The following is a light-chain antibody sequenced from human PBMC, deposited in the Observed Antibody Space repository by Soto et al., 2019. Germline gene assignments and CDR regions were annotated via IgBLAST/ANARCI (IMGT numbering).Light chain of an antibody. Sequence: QSALTQPASVSGSPGQSITISCSGTSSDIGDYNLVSWYQQYPGKAPKLMIYEGSKRPSGVSYRFSGSKSDTTASLTISGLQAEDEADYYCCSYAGSPTPVVFGGGTKLTVL. V-gene: IGLV2-23*01. CDR2: EGS. J-gene: IGLJ2*01. CDR3: CSYAGSPTPVV. CDR1: SSDIGDYNL.